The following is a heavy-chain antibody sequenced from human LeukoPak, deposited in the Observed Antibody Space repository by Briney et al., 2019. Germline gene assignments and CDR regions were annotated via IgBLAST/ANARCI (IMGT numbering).Heavy chain of an antibody. CDR3: ARDRVRYSSSWTFDY. D-gene: IGHD6-13*01. V-gene: IGHV3-30*04. J-gene: IGHJ4*02. CDR2: ISYDGSNK. CDR1: GFTFSSYA. Sequence: PGRSLRLSCAASGFTFSSYAMHWVRQAPGKGLEWVAVISYDGSNKYYADSVKGRFTVSRDNSKNTLYLQMNSLRAEDTAVYYCARDRVRYSSSWTFDYWGQGTLVTVSS.